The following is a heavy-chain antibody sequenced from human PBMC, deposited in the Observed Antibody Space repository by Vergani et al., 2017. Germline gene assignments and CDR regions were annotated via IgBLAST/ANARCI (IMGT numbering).Heavy chain of an antibody. V-gene: IGHV4-61*02. CDR2: IHSSGTT. CDR3: ARDSWTSELRGVYWFDT. CDR1: GGSITSGSFY. D-gene: IGHD3-10*01. J-gene: IGHJ5*02. Sequence: QVQLHESGPGLVKPSQTLSLTCTVSGGSITSGSFYWCWIRQPAGKGLEWIGRIHSSGTTNYNPSLKSRVTLSVDTSKNQLSLRMTSVTAEDTAVYYCARDSWTSELRGVYWFDTWGQGTLVSVSS.